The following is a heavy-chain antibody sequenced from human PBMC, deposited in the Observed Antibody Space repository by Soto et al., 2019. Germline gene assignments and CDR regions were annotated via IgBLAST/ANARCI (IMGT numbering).Heavy chain of an antibody. CDR1: GQSFSGHS. CDR2: INESGST. V-gene: IGHV4-34*01. Sequence: QVQLQQWGAGLVKPSETLSLSCAVYGQSFSGHSWAWIRQPPGKGLEWIGEINESGSTYNNPSLKSRVTISTDTSQNQFSLKLSSVSAADTAAYFCARGSGIVALPGELEDVNYDYWGQGTLVNVSS. CDR3: ARGSGIVALPGELEDVNYDY. D-gene: IGHD1-1*01. J-gene: IGHJ4*02.